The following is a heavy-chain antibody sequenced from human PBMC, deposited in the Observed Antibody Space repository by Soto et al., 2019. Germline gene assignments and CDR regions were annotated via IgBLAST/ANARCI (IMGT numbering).Heavy chain of an antibody. J-gene: IGHJ4*02. D-gene: IGHD5-12*01. V-gene: IGHV4-39*01. CDR3: ERHSSAAPYSIIPY. CDR1: VASIRSNNYY. Sequence: SETLSLTCTVSVASIRSNNYYWGWIRQPPGKGLEWIGNIYLSGTTHYDPSLKSRVIISVDTSKNQFSLQLTSVTAADTAVYYCERHSSAAPYSIIPYWGPGTLVTVSP. CDR2: IYLSGTT.